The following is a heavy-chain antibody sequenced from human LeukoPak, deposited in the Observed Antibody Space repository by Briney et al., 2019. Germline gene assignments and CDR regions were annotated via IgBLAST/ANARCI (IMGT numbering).Heavy chain of an antibody. CDR3: AKGDHYASGSSFDY. J-gene: IGHJ4*02. CDR1: GFTFSSYA. Sequence: GGSLRLSCAVSGFTFSSYAMSWVRQAPGKGLEWVSGISDNGGGTYYADSVKGRFTISRDNSKNTLYLQMNCLRAEDTAVYYCAKGDHYASGSSFDYWGQGTLVTVSS. V-gene: IGHV3-23*01. CDR2: ISDNGGGT. D-gene: IGHD3-10*01.